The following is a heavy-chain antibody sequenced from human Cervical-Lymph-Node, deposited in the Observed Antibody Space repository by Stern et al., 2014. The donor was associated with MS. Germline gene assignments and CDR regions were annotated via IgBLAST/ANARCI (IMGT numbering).Heavy chain of an antibody. CDR1: GSPFTASS. CDR2: INTKTGNP. J-gene: IGHJ4*02. D-gene: IGHD6-13*01. CDR3: ARSQPFSY. V-gene: IGHV7-4-1*02. Sequence: VQLVESGSELKQPGASVTVSCRVSGSPFTASSISWVRQAPGRGLEWMGWINTKTGNPTYALEFTGRFVFSLATSVSAAFLQISSLKADDTAVYYCARSQPFSYWGQGTLVTVSP.